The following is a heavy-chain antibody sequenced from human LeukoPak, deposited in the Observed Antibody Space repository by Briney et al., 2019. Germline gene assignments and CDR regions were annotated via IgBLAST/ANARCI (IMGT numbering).Heavy chain of an antibody. Sequence: ASVKVSCKTSGYTFTNYYIHWVRQAPGQGLEWMGMINPDDDRTNYTQRFQGSITMTRDMSTSTVYMELSSLRSEDTAMYFCARVIGVLGPATIDGFWRGYYDSWGQGTLVTVSS. J-gene: IGHJ5*01. D-gene: IGHD3-3*01. CDR2: INPDDDRT. V-gene: IGHV1-46*01. CDR3: ARVIGVLGPATIDGFWRGYYDS. CDR1: GYTFTNYY.